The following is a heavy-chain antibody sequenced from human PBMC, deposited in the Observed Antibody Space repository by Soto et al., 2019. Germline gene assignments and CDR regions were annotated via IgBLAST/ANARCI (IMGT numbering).Heavy chain of an antibody. CDR3: ARGLPLAADY. Sequence: ASVKVSCKASGYTFTSYAMHWVRQAPGQRLEWKRWINAGNGKKKYSQKFQGRVTITRDTSASTAYMELSSLRSEDTAVYYCARGLPLAADYWGQGTLVTVSS. J-gene: IGHJ4*02. CDR2: INAGNGKK. CDR1: GYTFTSYA. V-gene: IGHV1-3*01.